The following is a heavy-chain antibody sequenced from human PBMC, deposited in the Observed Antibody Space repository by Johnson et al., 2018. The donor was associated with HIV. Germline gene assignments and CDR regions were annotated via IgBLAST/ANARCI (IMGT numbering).Heavy chain of an antibody. CDR1: GFTFSSYW. V-gene: IGHV3-7*01. CDR3: ARDPSRLRQSDI. Sequence: VQLVESGGGLVQPGGSLRLSCAASGFTFSSYWMSWVRQAPGKGLAWVANIKQDGSEKYYVDSVNGRFTISRDNAKNSLYLQMNSLRAEDTALYYCARDPSRLRQSDIWGQGTMVTVSS. J-gene: IGHJ3*02. CDR2: IKQDGSEK. D-gene: IGHD3-16*01.